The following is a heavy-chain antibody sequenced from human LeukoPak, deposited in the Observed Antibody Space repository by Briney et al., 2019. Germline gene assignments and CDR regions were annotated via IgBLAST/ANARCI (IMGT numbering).Heavy chain of an antibody. Sequence: PSETLSLTCTVSNGSVSIGSYYWSWIRQPAGKGLEWIGRIYVSGTTDYNPSLESRVTIFKDMSKNQLFLRLSPVTAADTAVYYCARTNDFWTGYYEKWGRGTLVTVSS. J-gene: IGHJ4*02. CDR1: NGSVSIGSYY. D-gene: IGHD3/OR15-3a*01. V-gene: IGHV4-61*02. CDR2: IYVSGTT. CDR3: ARTNDFWTGYYEK.